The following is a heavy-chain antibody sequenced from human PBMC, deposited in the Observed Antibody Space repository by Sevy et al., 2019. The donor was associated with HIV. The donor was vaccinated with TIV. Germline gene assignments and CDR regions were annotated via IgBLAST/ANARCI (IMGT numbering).Heavy chain of an antibody. CDR1: GFTFNTYA. Sequence: GGSLRLSCTASGFTFNTYAMSWVRRAPGKGLEWVSAIGSGGTTYYVDSVKGRFTIPRDNSKTTLYLQMNSLRVDDTAVYYCAKNLRGKYLEGYFDYWGQGILVTVSS. J-gene: IGHJ4*02. CDR2: IGSGGTT. V-gene: IGHV3-23*01. CDR3: AKNLRGKYLEGYFDY. D-gene: IGHD1-20*01.